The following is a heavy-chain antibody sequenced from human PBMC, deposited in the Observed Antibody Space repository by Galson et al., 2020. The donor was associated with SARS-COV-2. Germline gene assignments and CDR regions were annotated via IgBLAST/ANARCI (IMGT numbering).Heavy chain of an antibody. D-gene: IGHD1-7*01. CDR2: FDPEDSRT. CDR3: ATEGLWVTETMSEDYFNY. CDR1: GYTLSELS. V-gene: IGHV1-24*01. J-gene: IGHJ4*02. Sequence: ASVKVSCKVSGYTLSELSMHWVRQAPGKGLEWMGHFDPEDSRTFYAQKFQGRVTMTEDTSTNTAYMELSSLRSEDTTVYYCATEGLWVTETMSEDYFNYWGQGVLVTVSS.